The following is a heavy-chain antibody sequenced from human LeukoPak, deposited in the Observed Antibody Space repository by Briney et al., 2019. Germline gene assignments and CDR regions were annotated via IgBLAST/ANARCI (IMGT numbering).Heavy chain of an antibody. Sequence: GGSLRLSCAASGFTFDDYAMHWVRQAPGKGLEWVSGISWNSGSIGYADSVKGRFTISRDNAKNSLYLQMNSLRAEDTALYYCAKYTYYDILTGYHYFDYWGQATLVTVSS. V-gene: IGHV3-9*01. CDR2: ISWNSGSI. CDR3: AKYTYYDILTGYHYFDY. D-gene: IGHD3-9*01. J-gene: IGHJ4*02. CDR1: GFTFDDYA.